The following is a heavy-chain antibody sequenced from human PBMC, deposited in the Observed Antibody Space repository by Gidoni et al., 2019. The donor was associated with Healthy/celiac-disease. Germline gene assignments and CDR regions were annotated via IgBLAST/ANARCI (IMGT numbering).Heavy chain of an antibody. Sequence: EVQLVESGGGLIQPGRSLSLSCAASGFTFDDYAMHWVRQTPGKGLEWVSSINWNSDNIGYADSVKGRFTISRDNAKNSLYLHMNSLRAEDTALYYCARDIQPYGGNSGLDYWGQGTLVTVSS. CDR3: ARDIQPYGGNSGLDY. CDR2: INWNSDNI. V-gene: IGHV3-9*01. CDR1: GFTFDDYA. D-gene: IGHD4-17*01. J-gene: IGHJ4*02.